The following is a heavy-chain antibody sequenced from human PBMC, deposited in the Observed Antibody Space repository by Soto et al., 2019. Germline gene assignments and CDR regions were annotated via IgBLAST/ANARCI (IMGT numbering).Heavy chain of an antibody. D-gene: IGHD2-21*02. V-gene: IGHV3-33*01. J-gene: IGHJ6*02. Sequence: AQLVESGGGVVQAGGSLRLSCAASGFTFSSYGMHWVRQAPGKGLEWVAFIWYDGRKSYYADSVKGRFSISRDDSKTTLSLQMNSLRVDDTAMYYYARDRILGDPLNYYHYGMAVWGQGTTVTV. CDR2: IWYDGRKS. CDR1: GFTFSSYG. CDR3: ARDRILGDPLNYYHYGMAV.